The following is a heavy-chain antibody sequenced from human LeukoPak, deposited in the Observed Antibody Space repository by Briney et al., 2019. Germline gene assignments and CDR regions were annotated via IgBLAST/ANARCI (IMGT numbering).Heavy chain of an antibody. V-gene: IGHV4-30-4*08. CDR2: IYYSGST. J-gene: IGHJ6*03. Sequence: PSQTLSLTCTVSGGSISSGDYYWSWIRQPPRKGLEWIGYIYYSGSTYYNPSLKSRVTISVDTSKNQFSLKLSSVTAADTAVYYCARGRGLRFLEWEGYYYMDVWGKGTTVTVSS. D-gene: IGHD3-3*01. CDR3: ARGRGLRFLEWEGYYYMDV. CDR1: GGSISSGDYY.